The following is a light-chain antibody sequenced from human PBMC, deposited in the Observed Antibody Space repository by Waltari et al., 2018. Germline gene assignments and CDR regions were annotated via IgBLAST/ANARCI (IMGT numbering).Light chain of an antibody. CDR1: QYISNY. Sequence: DIQMTQSTSSLSASVGDRVTITCRASQYISNYLSWYQQRPGKAPKRLISVASSLESGVPSRFSGSGSGTEFTLTITGLQSEDFATYFCLQYYSDTFTFGPGTKLDVK. V-gene: IGKV1-17*01. CDR2: VAS. CDR3: LQYYSDTFT. J-gene: IGKJ3*01.